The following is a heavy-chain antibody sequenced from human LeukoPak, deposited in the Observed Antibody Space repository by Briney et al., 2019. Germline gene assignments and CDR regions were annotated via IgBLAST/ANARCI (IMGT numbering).Heavy chain of an antibody. CDR1: GFTFSDYS. D-gene: IGHD6-25*01. Sequence: KPGGSLRLSCAPSGFTFSDYSMSWVRQAPGKGLEWVASISTVRTYTFYGDSVKGRFTISRDNAKNSLYLQMSYLTAEDTAVYYCARDGSGLYLYYYMDVWGKGTTVPVS. J-gene: IGHJ6*03. CDR2: ISTVRTYT. V-gene: IGHV3-21*06. CDR3: ARDGSGLYLYYYMDV.